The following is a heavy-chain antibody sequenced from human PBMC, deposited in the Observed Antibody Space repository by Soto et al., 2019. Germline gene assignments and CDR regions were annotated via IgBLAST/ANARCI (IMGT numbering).Heavy chain of an antibody. Sequence: QVQLVQSGAEVKKPGASVKVSCKASGYTFTSYGISWVRQAPGQGLEWMGWISAYNGNTNYAQKLQGRVTMTTDTSXNTGYMELRSLGSDDTAVYYCAREDPDSSGAPMFDYWGQGTLVTVSS. CDR1: GYTFTSYG. V-gene: IGHV1-18*01. J-gene: IGHJ4*02. D-gene: IGHD3-22*01. CDR3: AREDPDSSGAPMFDY. CDR2: ISAYNGNT.